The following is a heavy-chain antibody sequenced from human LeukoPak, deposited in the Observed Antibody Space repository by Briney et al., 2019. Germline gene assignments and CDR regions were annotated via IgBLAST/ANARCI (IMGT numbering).Heavy chain of an antibody. V-gene: IGHV4-59*01. CDR3: ARGRVSSSTWHSTYYNYFYMDV. D-gene: IGHD5-12*01. Sequence: PSETLSLTCSVSDDSITMYYWTWIRQPPGKGLEWIGYVDQTGIANFSPSLNGRVSISRDTTKNLFSLRVRSVTAADTAVYFCARGRVSSSTWHSTYYNYFYMDVWGKGTTVTVSS. CDR1: DDSITMYY. CDR2: VDQTGIA. J-gene: IGHJ6*03.